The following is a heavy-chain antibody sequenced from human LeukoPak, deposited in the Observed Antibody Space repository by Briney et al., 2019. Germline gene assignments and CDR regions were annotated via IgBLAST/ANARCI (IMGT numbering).Heavy chain of an antibody. CDR3: ARHNTVAKIFDY. V-gene: IGHV5-51*01. CDR2: IYPDDSDT. Sequence: GESLKISCQGSGYRFTTDWIGWVRPMPGRGLEWMGIIYPDDSDTRYSPSFQGQVTISTDKSISTAYLQWSSLRASDTAMYYCARHNTVAKIFDYWGQGTLVTVSS. D-gene: IGHD4-23*01. CDR1: GYRFTTDW. J-gene: IGHJ4*02.